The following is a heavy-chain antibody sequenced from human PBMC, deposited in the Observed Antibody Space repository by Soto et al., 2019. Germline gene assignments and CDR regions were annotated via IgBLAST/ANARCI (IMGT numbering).Heavy chain of an antibody. CDR2: ISAYNGNT. CDR1: GYTFTSYG. Sequence: QVQLVQSGAEVKKPGASVKVSCKASGYTFTSYGISWVRQAPGQGLEWMGWISAYNGNTNYAQKLRGRRTMTTDTSTSTAYMELRSLRSDDTAVYYCARVRDYYDSSGYYVDYWGQGTLVTVSS. V-gene: IGHV1-18*01. D-gene: IGHD3-22*01. J-gene: IGHJ4*02. CDR3: ARVRDYYDSSGYYVDY.